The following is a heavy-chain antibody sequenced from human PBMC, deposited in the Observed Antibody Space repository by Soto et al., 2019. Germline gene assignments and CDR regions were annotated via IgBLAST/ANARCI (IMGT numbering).Heavy chain of an antibody. CDR3: ATDLEEVGATGY. Sequence: DSVKVSCKVSGYTLTELSMHWVRQAPGKGLEWMGGFDPEDGETIYAQKFQGRVTMTEDTSTDTAYMELSSLRSEDTAVYYCATDLEEVGATGYWGQGTLVTVSS. D-gene: IGHD1-26*01. V-gene: IGHV1-24*01. CDR2: FDPEDGET. J-gene: IGHJ4*02. CDR1: GYTLTELS.